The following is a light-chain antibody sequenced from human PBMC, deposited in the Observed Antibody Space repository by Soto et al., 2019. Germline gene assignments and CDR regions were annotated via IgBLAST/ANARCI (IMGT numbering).Light chain of an antibody. J-gene: IGLJ3*02. CDR3: SSYAGSLTWV. V-gene: IGLV2-23*01. CDR1: GSDVGSFDL. CDR2: EGS. Sequence: QSVLPQPASVSGSPEQSITISCTGPGSDVGSFDLVSWYQQHPGKAPKLIIFEGSKRPSGVSDRFSGSKSDNRASLTISGLQAEDEADYYCSSYAGSLTWVFGGGTKLTVL.